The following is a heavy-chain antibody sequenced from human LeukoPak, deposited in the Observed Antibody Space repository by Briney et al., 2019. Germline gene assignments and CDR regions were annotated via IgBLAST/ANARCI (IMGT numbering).Heavy chain of an antibody. J-gene: IGHJ4*02. Sequence: SETLSLTCTVSGGSISSYYWSWIRQPPGKGLEWIGYIYYSGSTNCNPSVKSRVAMSVDTSKKQFSLKLSSLTAADTAVYYCARVGHCTGGSCTNSDYWGQGTLVTVSS. V-gene: IGHV4-59*01. CDR2: IYYSGST. D-gene: IGHD2-15*01. CDR3: ARVGHCTGGSCTNSDY. CDR1: GGSISSYY.